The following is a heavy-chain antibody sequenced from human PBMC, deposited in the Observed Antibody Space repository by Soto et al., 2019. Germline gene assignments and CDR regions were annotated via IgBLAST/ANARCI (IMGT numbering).Heavy chain of an antibody. CDR2: ISGSGGST. CDR1: GFTFSSYA. Sequence: EVQLLESGGGLVQPGGSLRLSCAASGFTFSSYAMSWVRQAPGKGLEWVSAISGSGGSTYYADSVKGRFTISRDNSKNTLYRQRNSLRAENTAVNYCEKGGRGNWDYYGMDVWGQGPTVTVSS. CDR3: EKGGRGNWDYYGMDV. V-gene: IGHV3-23*01. D-gene: IGHD1-1*01. J-gene: IGHJ6*02.